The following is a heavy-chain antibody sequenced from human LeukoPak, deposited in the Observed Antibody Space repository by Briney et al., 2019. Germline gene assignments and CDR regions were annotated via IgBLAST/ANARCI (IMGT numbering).Heavy chain of an antibody. CDR1: RFAFSNYA. Sequence: GGSLRLSCAASRFAFSNYAMNWVRQAPGKGLEWVSTVVASGGSTYYADSVKGRFTISRDNSKNTLYLQLNSLRAEDTAVYYCARDLGYCTNGVCHTRFDYWGRGTLVAVSS. CDR2: VVASGGST. CDR3: ARDLGYCTNGVCHTRFDY. V-gene: IGHV3-23*01. D-gene: IGHD2-8*01. J-gene: IGHJ4*02.